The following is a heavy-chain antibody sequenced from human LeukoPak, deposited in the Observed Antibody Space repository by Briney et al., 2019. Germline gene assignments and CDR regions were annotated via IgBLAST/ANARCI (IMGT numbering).Heavy chain of an antibody. CDR1: GFTFSSYW. V-gene: IGHV3-21*01. CDR3: ARGQLRFLEWLSNDAFDI. J-gene: IGHJ3*02. Sequence: GGSLRLSCTASGFTFSSYWMNWVRQAPGKGLEWLSSISSSSSYIYYADSVKGRFTISRDNAKNSLYLQMNSLRAEDTAVYYCARGQLRFLEWLSNDAFDIWGQGTMVTVSS. D-gene: IGHD3-3*01. CDR2: ISSSSSYI.